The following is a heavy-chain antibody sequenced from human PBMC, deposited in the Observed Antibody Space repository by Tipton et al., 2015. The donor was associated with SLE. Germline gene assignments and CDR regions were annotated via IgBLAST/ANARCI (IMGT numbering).Heavy chain of an antibody. CDR3: ARERIEEYGGKENWIDP. CDR2: INHSGST. V-gene: IGHV4-34*01. CDR1: GGSFSGYY. D-gene: IGHD4/OR15-4a*01. J-gene: IGHJ5*02. Sequence: LRLSCAVYGGSFSGYYWSWLRQSPGKGLEWIGEINHSGSTHYNPFLKSRVTISVDRSNNQFSLNLSSVTAADTAVYYCARERIEEYGGKENWIDPWGQGTLVTVSS.